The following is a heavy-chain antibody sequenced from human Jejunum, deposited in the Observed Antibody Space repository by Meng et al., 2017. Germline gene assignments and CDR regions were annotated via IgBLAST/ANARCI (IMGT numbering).Heavy chain of an antibody. Sequence: QLQLQESGSVLVQPSQTLSLTCAVPGGSISSGAYSWSWIRQPPGKGLEWIGHSYHTGSSNYNPSLESRVTISVDRSKNQFSLKLTSVTAADTAVYYCARASVGNCGGDCYSPHWFDPWGQGTLVTVSS. V-gene: IGHV4-30-2*01. CDR1: GGSISSGAYS. J-gene: IGHJ5*02. D-gene: IGHD2-21*02. CDR2: SYHTGSS. CDR3: ARASVGNCGGDCYSPHWFDP.